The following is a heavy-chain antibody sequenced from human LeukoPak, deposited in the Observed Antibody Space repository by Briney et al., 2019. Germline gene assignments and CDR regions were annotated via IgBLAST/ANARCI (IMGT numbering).Heavy chain of an antibody. CDR2: ISAYNGNT. CDR3: ARALFDY. Sequence: ASVTVSCKDSGYTFTSYGISWVRQAPGQGLEWMGWISAYNGNTKYAQKLQGRVTMTTDTSTRTAYTELRSLRSDDTAVYYCARALFDYWGEGTLVTASS. J-gene: IGHJ4*02. CDR1: GYTFTSYG. V-gene: IGHV1-18*01.